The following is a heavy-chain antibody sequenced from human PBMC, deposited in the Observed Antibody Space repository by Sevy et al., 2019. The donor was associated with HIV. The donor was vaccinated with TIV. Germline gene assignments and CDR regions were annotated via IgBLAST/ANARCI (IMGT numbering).Heavy chain of an antibody. CDR3: ATTREYYEDNSGYLDY. V-gene: IGHV1-24*01. D-gene: IGHD3-16*01. J-gene: IGHJ4*02. Sequence: ASVKVSCKVSGKNLNDLPMHWVRQAPGKGLEWMGRFDPEDGERIYAQKFQGRVTMTEDTSRDTAYMELNSLRSEDKAMYYCATTREYYEDNSGYLDYWGQGILVTVSS. CDR2: FDPEDGER. CDR1: GKNLNDLP.